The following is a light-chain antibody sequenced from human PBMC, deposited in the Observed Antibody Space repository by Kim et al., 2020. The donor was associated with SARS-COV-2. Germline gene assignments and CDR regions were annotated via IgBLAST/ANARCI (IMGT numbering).Light chain of an antibody. CDR3: QQSYSTMYT. CDR2: AAS. J-gene: IGKJ2*01. V-gene: IGKV1-39*01. Sequence: DIQMTQSPFSLSASVGDGVTITCRASQSISYFLNWYQQKPGKAPKLLIYAASTLQSGVPSRFSGSGSGTDFTLTISSLQPEDFATYYCQQSYSTMYTFGQGTKLEI. CDR1: QSISYF.